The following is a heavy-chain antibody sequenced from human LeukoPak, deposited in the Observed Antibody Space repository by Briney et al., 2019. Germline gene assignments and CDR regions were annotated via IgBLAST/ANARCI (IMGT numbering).Heavy chain of an antibody. D-gene: IGHD6-25*01. V-gene: IGHV3-15*01. CDR1: GFTFSDAW. Sequence: GGSLRLSCIGSGFTFSDAWISWVRQAPGKGLEWVGRIKSKIDGGTIDYAAPVKGRFTISRDDSRNTLYLQMNSLKTEDTAVYYCTTRRQDGCWGQGTLVTVS. CDR2: IKSKIDGGTI. CDR3: TTRRQDGC. J-gene: IGHJ4*02.